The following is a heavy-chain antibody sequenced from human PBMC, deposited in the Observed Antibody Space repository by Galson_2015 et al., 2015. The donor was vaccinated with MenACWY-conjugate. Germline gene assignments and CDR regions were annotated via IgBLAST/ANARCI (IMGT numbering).Heavy chain of an antibody. V-gene: IGHV3-23*01. D-gene: IGHD3-10*01. J-gene: IGHJ6*02. Sequence: SLRLSCAASGFTFSTFGMSWVRQAPGKGLEWVAAVVNDGRVTYYADSVKGRFTISRDNSKNTLYLQMNSLRAEDTAVYYCAKDRAIKGLYGMDVWGQGTTVTVSS. CDR3: AKDRAIKGLYGMDV. CDR1: GFTFSTFG. CDR2: VVNDGRVT.